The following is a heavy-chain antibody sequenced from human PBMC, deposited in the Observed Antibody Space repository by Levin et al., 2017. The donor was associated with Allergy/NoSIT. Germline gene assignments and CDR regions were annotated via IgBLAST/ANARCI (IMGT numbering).Heavy chain of an antibody. CDR3: LGTKQLDSDAFDI. CDR2: IRSKAYGGTT. J-gene: IGHJ3*02. CDR1: GFTFGDYA. D-gene: IGHD6-13*01. V-gene: IGHV3-49*03. Sequence: PGGSLRLSCTASGFTFGDYAMSWFRQAPGKGLEWVGFIRSKAYGGTTEYAASVKGRFTISRDDSKSIAYLQMNSLKTEDTAVYYCLGTKQLDSDAFDIWGQGTMVTVSS.